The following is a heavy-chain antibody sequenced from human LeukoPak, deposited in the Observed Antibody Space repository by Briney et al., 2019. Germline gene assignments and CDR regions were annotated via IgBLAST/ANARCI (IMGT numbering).Heavy chain of an antibody. J-gene: IGHJ4*02. CDR1: GDSVSSNSAA. V-gene: IGHV6-1*01. CDR2: TYYRSKWYN. CDR3: ARDPAAVAGKGGFDY. D-gene: IGHD6-19*01. Sequence: SQTLSLTCAISGDSVSSNSAAWNWIRQSPSRGLEWLGRTYYRSKWYNDYAVAVKSRIIINPDTSKNQFSLQLNSVTPEDTAVYYCARDPAAVAGKGGFDYWGQGNLVTVSS.